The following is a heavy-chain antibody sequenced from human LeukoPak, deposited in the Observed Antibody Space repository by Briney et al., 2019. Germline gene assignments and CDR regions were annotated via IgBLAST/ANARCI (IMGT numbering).Heavy chain of an antibody. CDR2: IYTNGST. CDR3: ARTNEMGENY. Sequence: SETLSLTCTVSGGSISSGSYYWSWIRQPAGKGLEWIGRIYTNGSTNYNPSLKSRVTISVDTSKNQFSLKLSSVTAADTAVYYCARTNEMGENYWGQGTLVTVSS. J-gene: IGHJ4*02. V-gene: IGHV4-61*02. CDR1: GGSISSGSYY. D-gene: IGHD5-24*01.